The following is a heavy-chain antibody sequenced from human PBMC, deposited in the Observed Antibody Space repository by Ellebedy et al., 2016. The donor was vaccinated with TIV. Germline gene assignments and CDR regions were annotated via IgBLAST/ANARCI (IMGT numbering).Heavy chain of an antibody. CDR1: GFTFSSYG. D-gene: IGHD6-19*01. CDR2: IWYDGSNK. J-gene: IGHJ6*02. V-gene: IGHV3-33*01. Sequence: PGGSLRLSCAASGFTFSSYGMHWVRQAPGKGLEWVAVIWYDGSNKYYADSVKGRFTISRDNSKNTLYLQMNSLRAEDTAGYYCARVAGTDLYYYYYGMDVWGQGTTVTVSS. CDR3: ARVAGTDLYYYYYGMDV.